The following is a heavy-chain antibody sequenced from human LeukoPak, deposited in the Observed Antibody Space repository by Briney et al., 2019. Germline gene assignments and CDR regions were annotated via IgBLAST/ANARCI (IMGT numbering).Heavy chain of an antibody. V-gene: IGHV4-59*01. Sequence: PSEALSLTCTVSGGSISSYYWSWIRQPPGKGLEWIGYIYYSGSTNYNPSLKSRVTISIDTSKNQFSLKLSSVTAADTAVYYCARGDSSGYYYGYYYMDVWGKGTTVTVS. CDR1: GGSISSYY. J-gene: IGHJ6*03. CDR3: ARGDSSGYYYGYYYMDV. D-gene: IGHD3-22*01. CDR2: IYYSGST.